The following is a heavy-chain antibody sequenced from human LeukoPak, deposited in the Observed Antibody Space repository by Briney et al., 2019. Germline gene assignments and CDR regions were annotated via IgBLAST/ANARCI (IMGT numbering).Heavy chain of an antibody. CDR2: IDYSGST. D-gene: IGHD1-26*01. CDR1: GGSFSNYY. J-gene: IGHJ4*02. V-gene: IGHV4-34*01. Sequence: SDTLSLTCAVFGGSFSNYYLLWISHPPGKGLEWIGEIDYSGSTKYNPSLKSRVTISVGTSKNQFSLTLSSVTDTAVYYCVIFIMGTTTTDYWGQGTLVTISS. CDR3: VIFIMGTTTTDY.